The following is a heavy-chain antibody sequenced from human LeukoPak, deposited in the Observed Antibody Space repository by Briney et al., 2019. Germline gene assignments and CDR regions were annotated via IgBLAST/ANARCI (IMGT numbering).Heavy chain of an antibody. D-gene: IGHD3/OR15-3a*01. CDR2: IIPIFGTA. CDR3: ARSPRTHYYYYYMDV. Sequence: SVKVSCKASGGTFSSYAISWVRQAPGQGLEWMGGIIPIFGTANYAQKFQGRVTITTDESTSTAYMELCSLRSEDTAVYYCARSPRTHYYYYYMDVWGKGTTVTVSS. CDR1: GGTFSSYA. V-gene: IGHV1-69*05. J-gene: IGHJ6*03.